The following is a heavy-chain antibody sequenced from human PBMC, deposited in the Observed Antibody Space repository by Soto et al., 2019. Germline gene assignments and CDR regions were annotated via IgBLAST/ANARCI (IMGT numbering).Heavy chain of an antibody. CDR1: GGSISSYY. J-gene: IGHJ5*02. V-gene: IGHV4-59*08. D-gene: IGHD3-16*01. CDR3: ARLGAQEIDP. CDR2: IYYSGGT. Sequence: SETLSLTCTVSGGSISSYYWNWIRQPPGKGLEWIGYIYYSGGTYYNPSLKSRVTISVDTSKNQFSLKLSSVTAADTAVYYCARLGAQEIDPWGQGTLVTVSS.